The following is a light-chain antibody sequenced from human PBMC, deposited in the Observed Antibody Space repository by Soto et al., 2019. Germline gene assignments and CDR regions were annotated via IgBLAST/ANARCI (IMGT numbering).Light chain of an antibody. V-gene: IGKV3-15*01. CDR3: QQYGSSPFT. CDR2: GTS. J-gene: IGKJ3*01. CDR1: QSVRDN. Sequence: ETVMTQSPVTLSVSPGERATLSCRASQSVRDNLAWYQQKPGQPPRLLIYGTSTRATGIPARFSGSGSATEFTLTISRLEPEDFAVYYCQQYGSSPFTFGPGTKVDIK.